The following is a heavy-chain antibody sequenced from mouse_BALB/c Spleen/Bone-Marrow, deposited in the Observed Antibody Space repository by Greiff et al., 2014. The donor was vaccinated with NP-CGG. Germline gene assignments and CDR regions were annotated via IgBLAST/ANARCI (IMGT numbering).Heavy chain of an antibody. Sequence: QVQLKESGAELVRPGSSVKISCKASGYAFSSYWMNWVKQRPGQGLEWIGQIYPGDGDTNYNGNFKDKATLTTDESSTTAYMQLSSLTSEDSAVYFCARGGRLTGYYFDYWGQGTTLTVSS. CDR3: ARGGRLTGYYFDY. CDR1: GYAFSSYW. CDR2: IYPGDGDT. D-gene: IGHD4-1*01. V-gene: IGHV1-80*01. J-gene: IGHJ2*01.